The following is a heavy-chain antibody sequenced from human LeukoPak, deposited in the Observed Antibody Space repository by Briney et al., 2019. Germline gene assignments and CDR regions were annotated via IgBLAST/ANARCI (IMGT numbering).Heavy chain of an antibody. CDR2: INHSGST. J-gene: IGHJ4*02. D-gene: IGHD3-10*01. CDR1: GGSFSGYY. Sequence: PSETLSLTCAVYGGSFSGYYWSWIRQPPGNGLEWIGEINHSGSTNYNPSLKSRVTISVDTSKNQFSLKLSSVTAADTAVYYCARGHNDGGITNDYWGQGTLVTVSS. V-gene: IGHV4-34*01. CDR3: ARGHNDGGITNDY.